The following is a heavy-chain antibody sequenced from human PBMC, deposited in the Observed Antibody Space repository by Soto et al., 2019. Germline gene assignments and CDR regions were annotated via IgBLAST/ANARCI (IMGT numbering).Heavy chain of an antibody. J-gene: IGHJ5*02. Sequence: SETLSLTCTFSGGSISSYYWSWIRQPPGKGLEWIGYIYYSGSTNYNPSLKSRVTISVDTSKNQFSLKLSSVTAADTAVYYCARLSSNWASSWFDPWGQGTLVTVSS. CDR1: GGSISSYY. V-gene: IGHV4-59*08. D-gene: IGHD6-13*01. CDR3: ARLSSNWASSWFDP. CDR2: IYYSGST.